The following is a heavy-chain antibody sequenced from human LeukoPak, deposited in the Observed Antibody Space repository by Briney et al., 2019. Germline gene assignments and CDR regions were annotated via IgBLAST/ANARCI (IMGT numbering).Heavy chain of an antibody. V-gene: IGHV1-69*13. Sequence: ASVKVSCKASGGTFSSYAISWVRQAPGQGPEWMGGIIPIFGTANYAQKFQGRVTITADESTSTAYMELSSLRSEDMAVYYCARVRTLGSSNYYGMDVWGQGTTVTVSS. CDR2: IIPIFGTA. CDR1: GGTFSSYA. D-gene: IGHD6-6*01. CDR3: ARVRTLGSSNYYGMDV. J-gene: IGHJ6*02.